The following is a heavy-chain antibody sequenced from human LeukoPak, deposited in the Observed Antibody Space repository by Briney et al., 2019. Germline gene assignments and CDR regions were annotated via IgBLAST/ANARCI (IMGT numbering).Heavy chain of an antibody. Sequence: SETLSLTCAVSGGSILSTNWWSWVRQPPGKGLEWIGEVHLNGATNYNPSVEGRVTMSTDKSKNHLSLEVISVTAADTAMYYCTKEIGAFPPFGFWGQGTLVTVSS. D-gene: IGHD3-16*01. CDR1: GGSILSTNW. CDR3: TKEIGAFPPFGF. CDR2: VHLNGAT. V-gene: IGHV4-4*02. J-gene: IGHJ4*02.